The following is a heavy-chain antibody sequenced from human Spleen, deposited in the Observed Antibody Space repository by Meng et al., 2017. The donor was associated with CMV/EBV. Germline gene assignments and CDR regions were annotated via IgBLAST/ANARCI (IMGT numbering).Heavy chain of an antibody. Sequence: ASVKVSCKASGYTFTGYYMHWVRQAPGQGLEWMGWIHPNSGGTNYAQKFQGRVTMTRDTSISTAYMELSRLRSDDTAVYYCVSGPNFLEVFDYWGQGTLVTVSS. V-gene: IGHV1-2*02. D-gene: IGHD3-3*01. CDR2: IHPNSGGT. J-gene: IGHJ4*02. CDR1: GYTFTGYY. CDR3: VSGPNFLEVFDY.